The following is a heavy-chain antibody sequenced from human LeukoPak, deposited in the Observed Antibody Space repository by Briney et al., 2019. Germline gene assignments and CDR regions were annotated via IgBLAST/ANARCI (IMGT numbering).Heavy chain of an antibody. CDR3: ARRKNYDSSGYYGY. CDR2: INHSGST. D-gene: IGHD3-22*01. CDR1: GGSFSGYY. Sequence: SETLSLTCAVYGGSFSGYYWSWIRQPPGKGLEWIGEINHSGSTNYNPSLKGRVTISVDTSKNQFSLKLSSVTAADTAVYYCARRKNYDSSGYYGYWGQGTLVTVSS. V-gene: IGHV4-34*01. J-gene: IGHJ4*02.